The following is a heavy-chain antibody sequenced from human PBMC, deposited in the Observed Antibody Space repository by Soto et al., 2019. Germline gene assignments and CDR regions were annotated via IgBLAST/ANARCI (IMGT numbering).Heavy chain of an antibody. Sequence: EVQLLESGGGLVQPGGSLRLSCSASGFTFRSYVMSWVRQAPGKGLEWVSSMSGSGDSIRYADSVKGRFTISRDNSKNTLYLQMNSLRAEDTAVYHCAKADGSTWWAYFDYWGQGTLVTVSS. V-gene: IGHV3-23*01. J-gene: IGHJ4*02. CDR3: AKADGSTWWAYFDY. CDR2: MSGSGDSI. CDR1: GFTFRSYV. D-gene: IGHD2-2*01.